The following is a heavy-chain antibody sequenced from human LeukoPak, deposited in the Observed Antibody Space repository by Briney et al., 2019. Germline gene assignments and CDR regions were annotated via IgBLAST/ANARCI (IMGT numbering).Heavy chain of an antibody. Sequence: TGRSLRLSCAASGFTFSSYGMHWVRQAPGKGLEWVAVIWYDGSNKYYADSVKGRFTISRDNSKNTLYLQMNSLRAEDTAVYYCARDAGGSGWLWEYYFDYWGQGTLVTVSS. CDR1: GFTFSSYG. D-gene: IGHD6-19*01. V-gene: IGHV3-33*01. J-gene: IGHJ4*02. CDR2: IWYDGSNK. CDR3: ARDAGGSGWLWEYYFDY.